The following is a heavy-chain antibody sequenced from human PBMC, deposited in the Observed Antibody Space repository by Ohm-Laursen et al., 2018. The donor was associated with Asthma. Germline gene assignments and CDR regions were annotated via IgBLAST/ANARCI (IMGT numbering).Heavy chain of an antibody. CDR3: AKGDDYGDY. CDR2: GGSYYDGGLK. Sequence: SLRLSCSASGFTFRSYAMHWVRQAPGKGLEWVAVGGSYYDGGLKYYADSVNGRFTVSRDDSKNTLYLQMNSLRAEDTAVYYCAKGDDYGDYWGQGTLVTVSS. D-gene: IGHD2-21*01. V-gene: IGHV3-30-3*01. CDR1: GFTFRSYA. J-gene: IGHJ4*02.